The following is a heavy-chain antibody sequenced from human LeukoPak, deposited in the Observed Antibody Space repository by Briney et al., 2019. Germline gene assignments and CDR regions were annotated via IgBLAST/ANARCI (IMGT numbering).Heavy chain of an antibody. CDR1: GFTFNNYW. CDR2: TNPDGYDK. J-gene: IGHJ3*02. CDR3: ARGPSGSYRIPSDAFDI. Sequence: GGSLRLSCAASGFTFNNYWMWWVRQASGKGLEWVANTNPDGYDKYYVDSVKGRFTISRDNAKNSLYLQMNSLRAEDTAVYYCARGPSGSYRIPSDAFDIWGQGTMVTVSS. V-gene: IGHV3-7*04. D-gene: IGHD1-26*01.